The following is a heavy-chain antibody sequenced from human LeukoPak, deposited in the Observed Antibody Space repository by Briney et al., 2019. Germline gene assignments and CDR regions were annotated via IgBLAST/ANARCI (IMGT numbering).Heavy chain of an antibody. J-gene: IGHJ3*02. V-gene: IGHV4-39*01. CDR2: IYYSGST. CDR1: GGSISSSSYY. CDR3: ARHVVAPITIFGVVPGGGAFDI. D-gene: IGHD3-3*01. Sequence: SETLSLTCTVSGGSISSSSYYWGWIRQPPGKGLEWIGSIYYSGSTYYNPSLKSRVTISVDTSKNQFSLKLSSVTAADTAVYYCARHVVAPITIFGVVPGGGAFDIWGQGTMVTVSS.